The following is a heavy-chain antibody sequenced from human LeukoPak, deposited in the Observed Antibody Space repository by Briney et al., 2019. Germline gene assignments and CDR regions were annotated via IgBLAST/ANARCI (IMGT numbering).Heavy chain of an antibody. D-gene: IGHD3-10*01. CDR1: GYTFTGYY. J-gene: IGHJ4*02. CDR3: ARVGGMVRGVIIPYFDY. V-gene: IGHV1-2*06. Sequence: ASVKVSCKASGYTFTGYYMHWVRQAPGQGLEWMGRINPNSGGTNYAQKFQGRVTMTRDTSISTAYMELSRLRSDDTAVYYCARVGGMVRGVIIPYFDYWGQGTLVTVSS. CDR2: INPNSGGT.